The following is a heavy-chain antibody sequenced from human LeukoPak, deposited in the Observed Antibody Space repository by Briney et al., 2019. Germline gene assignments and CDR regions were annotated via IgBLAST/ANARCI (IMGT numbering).Heavy chain of an antibody. V-gene: IGHV4-34*01. Sequence: SETLSLTCTVSGGSISSYYWSWIRQPPGKGLEWIGEINHSGSTNYNPSLKSRVTISVDTSKNQFSLKLSSVTAADTAVYYCARHPLYYYGSGFQHWGQGTLVTVSS. J-gene: IGHJ1*01. D-gene: IGHD3-10*01. CDR1: GGSISSYY. CDR3: ARHPLYYYGSGFQH. CDR2: INHSGST.